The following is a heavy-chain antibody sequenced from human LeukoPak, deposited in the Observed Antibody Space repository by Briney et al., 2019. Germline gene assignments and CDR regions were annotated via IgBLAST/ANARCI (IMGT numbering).Heavy chain of an antibody. Sequence: PSETLSLTCTVSGASISSYSWSWIRQPPGKGLEWIGYIYYSGSTHYNPSLKSRVTISLDTTKSQFSLNLSSVTAADTAVYYWARDDGNFDYWGQGTLVTVSS. CDR1: GASISSYS. CDR3: ARDDGNFDY. CDR2: IYYSGST. J-gene: IGHJ4*02. V-gene: IGHV4-59*01.